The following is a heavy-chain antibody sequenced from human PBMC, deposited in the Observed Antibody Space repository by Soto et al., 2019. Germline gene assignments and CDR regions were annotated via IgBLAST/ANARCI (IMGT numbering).Heavy chain of an antibody. CDR2: HYYTGSP. CDR1: GGSISGYY. J-gene: IGHJ4*02. V-gene: IGHV4-59*08. Sequence: SETLSLTCTVPGGSISGYYWSWIRQPPGKRLEWIGYHYYTGSPTYKPPLGSRVTISIDTSKNQFSLQLSSVTAADTAVYFCARYPRLDCWGQGTLVTVSS. CDR3: ARYPRLDC.